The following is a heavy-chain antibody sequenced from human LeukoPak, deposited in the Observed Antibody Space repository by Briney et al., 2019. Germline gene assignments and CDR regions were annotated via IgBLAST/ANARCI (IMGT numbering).Heavy chain of an antibody. V-gene: IGHV3-7*01. D-gene: IGHD6-6*01. CDR1: GFTFSSYW. CDR2: IKQDGSEK. J-gene: IGHJ4*02. Sequence: LSGGSLRLSCAASGFTFSSYWMSWVRQAPGKGLEWVANIKQDGSEKYYVDSVKGRFTISRDNAKNSLYLQMNSLRAEDTAVYYCARVRYSSSSVGRDSRVRFGYYFDYWGQGTLVTVSS. CDR3: ARVRYSSSSVGRDSRVRFGYYFDY.